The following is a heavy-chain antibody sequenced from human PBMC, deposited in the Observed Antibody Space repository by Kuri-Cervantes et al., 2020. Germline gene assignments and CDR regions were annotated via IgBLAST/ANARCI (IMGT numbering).Heavy chain of an antibody. Sequence: GSLRLSCAVYGGSFSGYYWSWIRQPPGKGLEWIGEINHSGSTNYNPSLKSRVTISVDRSKNQFSLKLSSVTAADTAVYYCARGSWAWFDPWGQGTLVTVSS. CDR3: ARGSWAWFDP. V-gene: IGHV4-34*01. CDR1: GGSFSGYY. D-gene: IGHD3-10*01. CDR2: INHSGST. J-gene: IGHJ5*02.